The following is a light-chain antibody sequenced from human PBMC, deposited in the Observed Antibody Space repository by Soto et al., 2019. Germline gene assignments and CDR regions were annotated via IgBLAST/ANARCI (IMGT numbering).Light chain of an antibody. CDR3: QQYGSSQFT. V-gene: IGKV3-20*01. CDR2: DTS. Sequence: EIVLMQSPGTLSLSPGEGATLSCRASQSVNNNYLAWYQQRPGQAPTVLIFDTSRRATGVPDRFSGSGAGKDFTLRISRVDPDYFADYYCQQYGSSQFTFGPGTKVNIK. CDR1: QSVNNNY. J-gene: IGKJ3*01.